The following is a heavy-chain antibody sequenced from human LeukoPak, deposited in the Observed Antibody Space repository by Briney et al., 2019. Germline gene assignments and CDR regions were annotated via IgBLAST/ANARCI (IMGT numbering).Heavy chain of an antibody. CDR3: ASIITGTFYGMDV. CDR2: INHSGSN. D-gene: IGHD1-20*01. Sequence: LETLSLTCAVYGGSFSGYYWSWIRQPPGKGLEWIGEINHSGSNNYNPSLKSRVTISVDTSKNQFSLKLSSVTAADTAVYYCASIITGTFYGMDVWGQGTTVTVSS. CDR1: GGSFSGYY. J-gene: IGHJ6*02. V-gene: IGHV4-34*01.